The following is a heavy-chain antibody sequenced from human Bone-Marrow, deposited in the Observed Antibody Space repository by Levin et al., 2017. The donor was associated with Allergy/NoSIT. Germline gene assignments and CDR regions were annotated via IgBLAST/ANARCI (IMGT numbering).Heavy chain of an antibody. CDR3: ARSGGHGRWFDP. J-gene: IGHJ5*02. D-gene: IGHD5-12*01. CDR1: GGSFSGYY. CDR2: INHSGST. V-gene: IGHV4-34*01. Sequence: SCAVYGGSFSGYYWSWIRQPPGKGLEWIGEINHSGSTNYNPSLKSRVTISVDTSKNQFSLKLSSVTAADTAVYYCARSGGHGRWFDPWGQGTLVTVSS.